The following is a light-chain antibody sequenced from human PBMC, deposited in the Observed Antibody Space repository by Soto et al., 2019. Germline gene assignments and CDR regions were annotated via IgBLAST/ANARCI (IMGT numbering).Light chain of an antibody. CDR2: DVS. J-gene: IGLJ1*01. CDR1: SSDVGTYHY. V-gene: IGLV2-14*01. Sequence: QPVLTQPASVSGSPGQSITISCTGTSSDVGTYHYVSWYQQNPGKAPKLMIYDVSNRPSGVSNRFSGSKSANTASLTISGLQAEDEADYYCSSFISSGSYVFGTGTKVTVL. CDR3: SSFISSGSYV.